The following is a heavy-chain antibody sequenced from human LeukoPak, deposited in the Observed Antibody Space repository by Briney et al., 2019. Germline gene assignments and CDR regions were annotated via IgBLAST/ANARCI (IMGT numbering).Heavy chain of an antibody. D-gene: IGHD3-10*01. J-gene: IGHJ5*02. V-gene: IGHV3-21*01. CDR3: ARGRTPEDFQLLYKGGWFDP. CDR2: ISRTSTYI. CDR1: GFIFTTYN. Sequence: PGGSLRPSCAASGFIFTTYNMNWVRQAPGKGLEWVSSISRTSTYIYYADSVKGRFAISRDNAENSLYLQMNSLRAEDTAVYYCARGRTPEDFQLLYKGGWFDPWGQGTLVTVSS.